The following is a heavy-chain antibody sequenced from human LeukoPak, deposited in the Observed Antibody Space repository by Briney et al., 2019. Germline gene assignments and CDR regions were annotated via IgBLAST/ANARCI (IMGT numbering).Heavy chain of an antibody. CDR3: ARGYYDFWSGYHDAFDI. D-gene: IGHD3-3*01. Sequence: SETLSLSCTVSRGSISSYYWSWIRQPAGKGLEWIGRIYTSGSTNYNPSLKSRVTMSVDTSKNQFSLKLSSVTAADTAVYYCARGYYDFWSGYHDAFDIWGQGTMVTV. V-gene: IGHV4-4*07. CDR2: IYTSGST. CDR1: RGSISSYY. J-gene: IGHJ3*02.